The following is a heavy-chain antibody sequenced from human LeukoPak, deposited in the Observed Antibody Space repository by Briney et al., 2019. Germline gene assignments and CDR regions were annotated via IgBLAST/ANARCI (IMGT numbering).Heavy chain of an antibody. CDR3: ARDKGFGGSSFDY. J-gene: IGHJ4*02. Sequence: PGGSLRLSCVVSGFTFSNYWMSWVRQAPGKGLEWVATIGQDGSDKYFLDSVRGRFTISRDNAENSLYLQMNSLRGEDTAVYYCARDKGFGGSSFDYWGQGTLVTVSS. D-gene: IGHD3-10*01. V-gene: IGHV3-7*01. CDR2: IGQDGSDK. CDR1: GFTFSNYW.